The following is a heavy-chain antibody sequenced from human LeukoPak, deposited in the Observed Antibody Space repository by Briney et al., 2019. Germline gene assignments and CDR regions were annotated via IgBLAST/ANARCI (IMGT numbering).Heavy chain of an antibody. CDR3: ARGRGYSISSDAFDI. Sequence: PGGSLRLSCAASGFTFSSYGINWVRQAPGKGLEWVSSISTSSSYIYYADSVQGRFTISRDNAKNSLYLQMNSLRAEDTAVYYCARGRGYSISSDAFDIWGQGTMDSVSS. CDR1: GFTFSSYG. D-gene: IGHD6-6*01. J-gene: IGHJ3*02. V-gene: IGHV3-21*01. CDR2: ISTSSSYI.